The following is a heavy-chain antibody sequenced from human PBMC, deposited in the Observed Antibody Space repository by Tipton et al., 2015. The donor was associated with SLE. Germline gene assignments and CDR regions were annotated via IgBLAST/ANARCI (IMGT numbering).Heavy chain of an antibody. D-gene: IGHD2-2*01. CDR2: ISYDGSNK. Sequence: RSLRLSCAASGFTFSSYAMHWVRQAPGKGLEWVAVISYDGSNKYYADSVKGRFTISRDNSKNTLYLQMNSLRAEDTAVYYCAAEVVLDAFAIWGQGTMVTVSS. CDR3: AAEVVLDAFAI. V-gene: IGHV3-30-3*01. J-gene: IGHJ3*02. CDR1: GFTFSSYA.